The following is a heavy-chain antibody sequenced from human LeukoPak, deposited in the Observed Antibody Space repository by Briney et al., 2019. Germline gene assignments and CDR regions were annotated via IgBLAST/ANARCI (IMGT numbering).Heavy chain of an antibody. CDR3: ARVVPPTDYGSGSYFWDPYYFDY. J-gene: IGHJ4*02. Sequence: GGSLRLSCAASGFTFSNYAMSWVRQAPGKVLEWVSSINSRGGSTYYADSVKGRFTISRDNSKNTLYLQMNSPRAEDTAVYYCARVVPPTDYGSGSYFWDPYYFDYWGQGTLVTVSS. V-gene: IGHV3-23*01. CDR2: INSRGGST. CDR1: GFTFSNYA. D-gene: IGHD3-10*01.